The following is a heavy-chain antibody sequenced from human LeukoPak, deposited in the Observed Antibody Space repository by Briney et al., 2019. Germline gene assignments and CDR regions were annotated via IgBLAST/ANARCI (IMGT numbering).Heavy chain of an antibody. CDR3: ASYCSGGSCLGY. J-gene: IGHJ4*02. CDR1: GYTLTNYY. V-gene: IGHV1-2*02. D-gene: IGHD2-15*01. Sequence: ASVKVSCKASGYTLTNYYMHWVRQAAGQGLEWMGWINPNSGGTNYAQKFQGRVTMTRDTSISTAYMELSSLRSEDTAVYYCASYCSGGSCLGYWGQGTLVTVSS. CDR2: INPNSGGT.